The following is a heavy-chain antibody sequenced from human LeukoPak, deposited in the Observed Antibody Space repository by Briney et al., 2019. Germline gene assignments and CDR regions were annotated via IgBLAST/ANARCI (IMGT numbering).Heavy chain of an antibody. D-gene: IGHD1-1*01. J-gene: IGHJ1*01. CDR3: ARPTTSATGPFQG. CDR2: TWYDGSNQ. Sequence: GGSLRLSCAASGFTFSSYGMHWVRQAPGKGLEWVAVTWYDGSNQYYADSVKGRFTISRDNSKNTLYLQMNSLRVEDTAVYYCARPTTSATGPFQGWGQGTLVTVSS. V-gene: IGHV3-33*01. CDR1: GFTFSSYG.